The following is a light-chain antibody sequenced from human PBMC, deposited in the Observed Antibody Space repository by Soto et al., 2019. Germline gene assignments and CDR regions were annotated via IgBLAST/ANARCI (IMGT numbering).Light chain of an antibody. CDR3: QQYGSSRLT. Sequence: EIVLTQSPGTLSLSPGERATLSCRASQSISSSYLAWYQQKPGQAPRLIIYGTSNRATGIPDRFSGSGSGTDFTLTISRLEPEDFAVYYCQQYGSSRLTFGQGTKVEIK. J-gene: IGKJ1*01. V-gene: IGKV3-20*01. CDR1: QSISSSY. CDR2: GTS.